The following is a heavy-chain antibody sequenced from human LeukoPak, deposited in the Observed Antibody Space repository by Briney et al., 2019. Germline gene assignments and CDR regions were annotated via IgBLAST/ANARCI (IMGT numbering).Heavy chain of an antibody. Sequence: GGSLRLSCAASGFTFSTYWMTWVRQAPGKGLEWVACIKQDGSEKYYVDSVKGRFTISRDNAKNSLYLQMNSLRAEDTAVYYCARARGFWSGYNDYWGQETLVTVSS. J-gene: IGHJ4*02. CDR1: GFTFSTYW. CDR3: ARARGFWSGYNDY. CDR2: IKQDGSEK. V-gene: IGHV3-7*05. D-gene: IGHD3-3*01.